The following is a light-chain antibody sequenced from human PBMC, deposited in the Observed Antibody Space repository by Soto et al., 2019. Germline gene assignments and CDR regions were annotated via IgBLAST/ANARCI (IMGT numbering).Light chain of an antibody. CDR2: AAS. V-gene: IGKV3-20*01. CDR1: QTLSIYS. J-gene: IGKJ3*01. CDR3: QQYDGAPLT. Sequence: EIVLTQSPDTLSLSPGERATLFCRASQTLSIYSLAWYQQKPGQAPRLLIYAASTRDTGIPDRFNGSGSGTDFALTINRLEPEDFAVYYCQQYDGAPLTFGPGTKVDVK.